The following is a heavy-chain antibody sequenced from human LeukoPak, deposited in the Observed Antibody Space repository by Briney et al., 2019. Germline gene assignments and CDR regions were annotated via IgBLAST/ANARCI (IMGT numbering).Heavy chain of an antibody. D-gene: IGHD3-16*02. CDR2: IKQDGSEK. CDR1: GFTFSSYW. V-gene: IGHV3-7*01. Sequence: GGSLRLSCAASGFTFSSYWMSWVRQAPGKGREWVANIKQDGSEKYYVDSVKGRFTISRDNAKNSLYLQMNSLRAEDTAVYYCAGVGYYDYVWGSYRYWYFDYWGQGTLVTVSS. CDR3: AGVGYYDYVWGSYRYWYFDY. J-gene: IGHJ4*02.